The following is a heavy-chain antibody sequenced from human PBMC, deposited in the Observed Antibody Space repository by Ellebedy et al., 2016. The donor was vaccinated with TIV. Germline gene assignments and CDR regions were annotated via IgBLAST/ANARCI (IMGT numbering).Heavy chain of an antibody. D-gene: IGHD3-22*01. V-gene: IGHV4-30-2*01. CDR2: IYHSGKT. CDR3: ARVRNYYDSSGYYWPYNWFDP. CDR1: GDSISSGGYS. Sequence: SETLSLXXAVSGDSISSGGYSWSWIRQPPGKGLEWIGYIYHSGKTYYNPSLKSRVTISVDRPKNQFSVRLNSVTAADTAVYYCARVRNYYDSSGYYWPYNWFDPWGQGTLGTVSS. J-gene: IGHJ5*02.